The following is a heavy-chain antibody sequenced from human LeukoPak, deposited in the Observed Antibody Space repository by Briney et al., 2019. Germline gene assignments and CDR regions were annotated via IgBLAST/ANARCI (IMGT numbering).Heavy chain of an antibody. V-gene: IGHV4-4*07. J-gene: IGHJ4*02. CDR1: GASIRHYY. CDR2: IDPSGST. D-gene: IGHD6-13*01. CDR3: AKEGAAPGPDFDY. Sequence: PSETLSLTCTVSGASIRHYYWSWIRQPAGKGLEWIGRIDPSGSTNYNPSLKSRVTMSIDTSKNQLALKLNSVTAADTAVYYCAKEGAAPGPDFDYWGQGTLVIVSS.